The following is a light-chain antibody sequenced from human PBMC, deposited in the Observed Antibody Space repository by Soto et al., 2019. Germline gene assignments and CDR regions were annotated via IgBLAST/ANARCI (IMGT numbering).Light chain of an antibody. CDR3: SSYAGSNNLVV. Sequence: QSALTQPPSASGSPGQSVTISCTGTSSDVGGYNYVSWYQQHPGKAPKLMIYEVSKRPSGVPDRFSGSKSGNTASLTVSGLQAEDEADYYFSSYAGSNNLVVFGGVTKLTVL. J-gene: IGLJ2*01. V-gene: IGLV2-8*01. CDR2: EVS. CDR1: SSDVGGYNY.